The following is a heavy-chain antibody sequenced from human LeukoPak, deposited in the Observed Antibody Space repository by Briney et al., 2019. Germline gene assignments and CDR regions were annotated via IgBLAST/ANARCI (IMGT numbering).Heavy chain of an antibody. Sequence: SETLSLTCAVYGGSFSGYYWSWIRQPPGKGLEWIGEINHSGSTNYNPSLKSRVTISVNTSKNQFSLKLSSVTAADTAVYYCARGLRNSSGSQIAYYFDYWGQGTLVTVSS. CDR3: ARGLRNSSGSQIAYYFDY. CDR1: GGSFSGYY. J-gene: IGHJ4*02. V-gene: IGHV4-34*01. D-gene: IGHD3-22*01. CDR2: INHSGST.